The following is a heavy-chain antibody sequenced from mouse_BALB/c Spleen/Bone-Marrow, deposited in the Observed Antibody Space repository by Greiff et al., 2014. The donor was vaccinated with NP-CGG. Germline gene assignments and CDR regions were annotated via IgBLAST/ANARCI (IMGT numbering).Heavy chain of an antibody. J-gene: IGHJ3*01. CDR1: GYTFSNYW. D-gene: IGHD2-4*01. V-gene: IGHV1-9*01. CDR3: ARGYDYASFAY. CDR2: ILPGSGST. Sequence: QVQLKESGAELMKPGASVKISCKAIGYTFSNYWIEWVKQRPGHGLEWNGEILPGSGSTHYIEKFKGKATFTADTSSNTAYMQLSSLTSEDSAVCYCARGYDYASFAYWGQGTLVTVSA.